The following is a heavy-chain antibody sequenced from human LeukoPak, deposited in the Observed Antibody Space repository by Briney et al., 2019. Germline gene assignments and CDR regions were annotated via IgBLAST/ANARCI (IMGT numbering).Heavy chain of an antibody. V-gene: IGHV4-34*01. CDR1: GGSFSGYY. Sequence: SETLSLTCAVYGGSFSGYYWSWIRQPPGKGLEWNGEINHSGSTNYNPSLKSRVTISVDTSKNQFSLKLSSVTAADTAVYYCARSDYGDYFDYWGQGTLVTVSS. CDR2: INHSGST. D-gene: IGHD4-17*01. J-gene: IGHJ4*02. CDR3: ARSDYGDYFDY.